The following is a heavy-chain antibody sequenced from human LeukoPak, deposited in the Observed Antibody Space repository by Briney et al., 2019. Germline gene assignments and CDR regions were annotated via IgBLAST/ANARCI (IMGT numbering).Heavy chain of an antibody. CDR1: GFTVSDNY. D-gene: IGHD6-13*01. J-gene: IGHJ5*02. V-gene: IGHV3-53*01. CDR2: MYSRSDT. Sequence: GGSLRLSCAASGFTVSDNYMSWVRPATGKALEWVAGMYSRSDTYYSNSVKGRFAFSRVISKNTLYLQMNGLIAEDAAMYYCARDAPQVPAAGVLASWGQGTLVIVSS. CDR3: ARDAPQVPAAGVLAS.